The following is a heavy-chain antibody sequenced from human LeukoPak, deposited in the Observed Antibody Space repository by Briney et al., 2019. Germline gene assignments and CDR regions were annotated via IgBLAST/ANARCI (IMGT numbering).Heavy chain of an antibody. Sequence: PSETLSLTCTVSGGSISSSSYYWGWIRQPPGKGLEWIGSIYYSGSTYYNPSLKSRVTISVDTSKNQFSLKLSSVTAADTAVYYCARLLAAAKTDYFDSWGQGILVTVSS. J-gene: IGHJ4*02. CDR3: ARLLAAAKTDYFDS. CDR2: IYYSGST. V-gene: IGHV4-39*01. CDR1: GGSISSSSYY. D-gene: IGHD6-13*01.